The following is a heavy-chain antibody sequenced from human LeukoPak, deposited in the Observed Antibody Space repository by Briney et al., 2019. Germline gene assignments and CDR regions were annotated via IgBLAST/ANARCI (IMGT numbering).Heavy chain of an antibody. D-gene: IGHD3-22*01. CDR3: AREGLTLAFDI. CDR2: IYSGGST. Sequence: GGSLRLSCAASGFTVSSNYMSWVRQAPGKGLEWVSVIYSGGSTYYADSVKGRFTISRDNSKNTLYLQMNSLRAEDTAVYYCAREGLTLAFDIWGQGTMVTVSS. J-gene: IGHJ3*02. CDR1: GFTVSSNY. V-gene: IGHV3-53*01.